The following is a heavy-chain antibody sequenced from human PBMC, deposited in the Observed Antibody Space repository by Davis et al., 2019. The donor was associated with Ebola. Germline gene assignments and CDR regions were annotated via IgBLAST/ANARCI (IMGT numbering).Heavy chain of an antibody. J-gene: IGHJ6*02. D-gene: IGHD3-9*01. V-gene: IGHV3-49*03. Sequence: PGGSLRLSCTASGFTFGDYAMSWFRQAPGKGLEWVGFIRSKAYGGTTEYAASVKGRFTISRDDSKSIAYLQMNSLKTEDTAVYYCTRPVLRYFVGGEMDVWGQGTTVTVSS. CDR2: IRSKAYGGTT. CDR3: TRPVLRYFVGGEMDV. CDR1: GFTFGDYA.